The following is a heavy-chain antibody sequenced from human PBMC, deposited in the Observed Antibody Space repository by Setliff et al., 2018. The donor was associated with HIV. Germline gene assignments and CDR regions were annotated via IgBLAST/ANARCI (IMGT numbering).Heavy chain of an antibody. J-gene: IGHJ4*02. CDR3: AKGEHYYDSSGFDY. V-gene: IGHV3-23*01. CDR1: VFTVSSDA. D-gene: IGHD3-22*01. CDR2: ISGSGGST. Sequence: RGCPRLSRFPSVFTVSSDAMCRGRQAPGKGLEWVSAISGSGGSTYYADSVKGRFTISRDNSKNTLYLQMNSLRAEDTAVYYCAKGEHYYDSSGFDYWGQGTLVTVSS.